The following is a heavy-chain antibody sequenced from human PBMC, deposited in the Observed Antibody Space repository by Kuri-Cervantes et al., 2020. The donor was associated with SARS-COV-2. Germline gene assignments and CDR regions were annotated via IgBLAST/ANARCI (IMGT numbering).Heavy chain of an antibody. J-gene: IGHJ4*02. D-gene: IGHD2-2*01. CDR1: GGSISSSSCY. CDR3: GRGPAAIITPYFDY. Sequence: GSLRLSCTVSGGSISSSSCYWGWIRQPPGKGLEWIGSIYYSGSTYYNPSLKSRVTISVDTSKNQFSLKLSSVTAADTAVYYCGRGPAAIITPYFDYWGQGTLVTVSS. CDR2: IYYSGST. V-gene: IGHV4-39*07.